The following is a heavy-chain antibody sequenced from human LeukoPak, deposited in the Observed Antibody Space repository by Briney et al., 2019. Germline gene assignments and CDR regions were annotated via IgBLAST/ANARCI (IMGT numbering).Heavy chain of an antibody. Sequence: GGSLRLSCAASGFTFTTYWMHWVRQAPGKGLVWVSHINSDGSSTSYADSVKGRFTISRDNAKNTLYLQMNSLRAEDTAVYYCARDAVDTANAVWGQGTTVTVSS. J-gene: IGHJ6*02. CDR2: INSDGSST. CDR1: GFTFTTYW. D-gene: IGHD5-18*01. CDR3: ARDAVDTANAV. V-gene: IGHV3-74*01.